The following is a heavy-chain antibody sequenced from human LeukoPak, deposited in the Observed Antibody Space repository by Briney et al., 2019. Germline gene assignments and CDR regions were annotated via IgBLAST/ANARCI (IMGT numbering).Heavy chain of an antibody. D-gene: IGHD3-10*01. Sequence: GGSLRLSCVASGFTVSSNYISWVRQAPGKGLEWVSILYSDGSTYYADSVKGRFTISRHNSENTLYLQMDSLRPEDTALYYCELWFRELEVDYWGQGTLVTVSS. CDR1: GFTVSSNY. CDR3: ELWFRELEVDY. V-gene: IGHV3-53*04. J-gene: IGHJ4*02. CDR2: LYSDGST.